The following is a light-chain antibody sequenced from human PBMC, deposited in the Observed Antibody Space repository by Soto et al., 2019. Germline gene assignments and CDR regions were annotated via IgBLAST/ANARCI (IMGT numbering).Light chain of an antibody. CDR1: SSDVGGYNY. Sequence: QSALTQPRSVSGSPGQSVTIYCTGTSSDVGGYNYVSWYQQHPGKAPKLMIYDVSKRPSGVPDRFSGSKSGNTASLTISGLHAEDEADYYCCSYAGSYTSYVFGTGTKLTVL. V-gene: IGLV2-11*01. CDR3: CSYAGSYTSYV. J-gene: IGLJ1*01. CDR2: DVS.